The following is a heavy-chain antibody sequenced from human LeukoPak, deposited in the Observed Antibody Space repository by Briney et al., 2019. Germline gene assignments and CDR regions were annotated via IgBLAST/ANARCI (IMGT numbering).Heavy chain of an antibody. CDR3: ARVEVPVGHDVFRF. CDR1: GDSVSSNSAA. D-gene: IGHD1-1*01. J-gene: IGHJ3*01. V-gene: IGHV6-1*01. Sequence: SQTLSLTCAISGDSVSSNSAAWHWIRQSPSRGLEWLGRTYYRSRWHYDYAPSLQSRIVIDPDTSRNQFSLQLNSMTPDDAAVYYCARVEVPVGHDVFRFWGQGIVVTVSS. CDR2: TYYRSRWHY.